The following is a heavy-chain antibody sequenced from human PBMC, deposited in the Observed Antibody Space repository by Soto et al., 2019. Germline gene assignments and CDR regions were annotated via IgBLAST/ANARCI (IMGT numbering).Heavy chain of an antibody. J-gene: IGHJ6*02. CDR1: GFTFSSYD. D-gene: IGHD2-15*01. CDR3: ARDPSGWGLDV. Sequence: EVQLVESGGGLLQPGGSLRLSCAASGFTFSSYDMHWFRQAKGKGLEWVSAIGIAGDTHYSGSAKGRFAISRDNGKSSLFLQMNSVRAEDTAVYYCARDPSGWGLDVWGQGTTVTVSS. CDR2: IGIAGDT. V-gene: IGHV3-13*01.